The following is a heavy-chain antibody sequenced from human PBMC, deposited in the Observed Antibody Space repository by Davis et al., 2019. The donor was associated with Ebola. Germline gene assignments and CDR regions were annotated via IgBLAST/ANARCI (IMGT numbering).Heavy chain of an antibody. CDR1: GGSFSGYY. CDR3: ARAYYDILTGDDAFDI. D-gene: IGHD3-9*01. J-gene: IGHJ3*02. Sequence: SETLSLTCAVYGGSFSGYYWSWIRQPPGKGLEWIGEIIHSGSTNYNPSLKSRVTISVDTSKNQFSLKLSSVTAADTAVYYCARAYYDILTGDDAFDIWGQGTMVTVSS. CDR2: IIHSGST. V-gene: IGHV4-34*12.